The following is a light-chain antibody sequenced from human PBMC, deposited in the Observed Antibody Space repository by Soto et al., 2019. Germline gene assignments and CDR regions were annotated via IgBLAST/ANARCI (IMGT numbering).Light chain of an antibody. CDR1: QGISSY. CDR3: EQYYSYPYT. CDR2: AAS. Sequence: AIRMTQSPSSLSASTGDRVTITCRACQGISSYLAWYQQKPGKAPKLLIYAASTLQSGVPSRFSGSGSGTDFTLTISCLQSEDFAVYYCEQYYSYPYTFGQGTKLEIK. J-gene: IGKJ2*01. V-gene: IGKV1-8*01.